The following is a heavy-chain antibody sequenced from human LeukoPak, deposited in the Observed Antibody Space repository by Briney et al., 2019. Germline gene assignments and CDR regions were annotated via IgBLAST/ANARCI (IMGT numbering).Heavy chain of an antibody. J-gene: IGHJ4*02. CDR1: GFTFSNYA. CDR2: ISGSGTST. Sequence: PGGSLRLSCAASGFTFSNYAMSWVRQAPGKGLEWVSGISGSGTSTYYADSVKVRFTISRGNSKNTLYLQMNSLRAEDTAVYCCASRNYYDSSGYYYYYFDYWGQGILVTVSS. CDR3: ASRNYYDSSGYYYYYFDY. V-gene: IGHV3-23*01. D-gene: IGHD3-22*01.